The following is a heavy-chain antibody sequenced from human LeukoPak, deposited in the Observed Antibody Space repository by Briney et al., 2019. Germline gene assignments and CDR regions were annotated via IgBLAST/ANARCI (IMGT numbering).Heavy chain of an antibody. J-gene: IGHJ6*02. CDR1: GFTFSNYA. D-gene: IGHD2-21*02. CDR2: IGGSASST. Sequence: GGSLRLSCAASGFTFSNYAMSWVRQAPGKGLEWVSAIGGSASSTYYADSVKGRFTISRDNSKNTLFMQMNSLRAEDTAVYYCAKDPEYCGGDCWALGMDVWGQGTTVTVSS. CDR3: AKDPEYCGGDCWALGMDV. V-gene: IGHV3-23*01.